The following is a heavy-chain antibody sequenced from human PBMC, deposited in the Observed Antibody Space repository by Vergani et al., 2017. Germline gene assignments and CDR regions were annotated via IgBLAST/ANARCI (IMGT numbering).Heavy chain of an antibody. V-gene: IGHV4-34*01. Sequence: QVQLQQWGAGLLKPSETLSLTCAVYGGSFSGYYWSWIRQPPGKGLEWIGEINHSGSTNYNPSLKSRVTISVDTSKNQFSLKLSSVTAADTAVYYCARGIVVVPAAGFDPWGQGTLVTVSS. D-gene: IGHD2-2*01. CDR3: ARGIVVVPAAGFDP. J-gene: IGHJ5*02. CDR1: GGSFSGYY. CDR2: INHSGST.